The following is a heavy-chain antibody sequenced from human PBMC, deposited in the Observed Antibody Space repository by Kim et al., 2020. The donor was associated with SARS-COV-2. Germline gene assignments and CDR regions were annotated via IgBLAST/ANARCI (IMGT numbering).Heavy chain of an antibody. D-gene: IGHD1-20*01. J-gene: IGHJ4*02. CDR1: GFTFSSYG. V-gene: IGHV3-30*18. CDR3: AKEVSGREAYFDY. Sequence: GGSLRLSCAASGFTFSSYGMHWVRQAPGKGLEWVAVISYDGSNKYYADSVKGRFTISRDNSKNTLYLQMNSLRAEDTAVYYCAKEVSGREAYFDYWGQGTLVTVSS. CDR2: ISYDGSNK.